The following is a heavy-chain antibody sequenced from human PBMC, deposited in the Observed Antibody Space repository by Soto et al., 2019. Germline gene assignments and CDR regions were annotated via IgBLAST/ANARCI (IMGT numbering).Heavy chain of an antibody. CDR3: ARVYGDSLPFDY. Sequence: GGSLRLSCAASGFTFSSYWMHWVRQAPGKGLVWVSRINSDGSSTSYADSVKGRFTISRDNAKNTLYLQMNSLRAEDTAVYYCARVYGDSLPFDYWGQGTLVTVSS. J-gene: IGHJ4*02. CDR1: GFTFSSYW. CDR2: INSDGSST. V-gene: IGHV3-74*01. D-gene: IGHD4-17*01.